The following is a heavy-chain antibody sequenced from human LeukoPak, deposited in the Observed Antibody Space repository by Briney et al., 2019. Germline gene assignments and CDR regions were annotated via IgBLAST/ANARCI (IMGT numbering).Heavy chain of an antibody. CDR1: GFTFGGHW. V-gene: IGHV3-7*01. CDR3: ARSYTTGRFDY. J-gene: IGHJ4*02. CDR2: INQDGNEK. Sequence: PGGSLRLSCAASGFTFGGHWMSWVRQAPGKGLEWVAIINQDGNEKYYVDSVRGRFTISRDNAKNSLYLRMNILRAEDTAVYYCARSYTTGRFDYWGRGTLVTVSS. D-gene: IGHD3-16*02.